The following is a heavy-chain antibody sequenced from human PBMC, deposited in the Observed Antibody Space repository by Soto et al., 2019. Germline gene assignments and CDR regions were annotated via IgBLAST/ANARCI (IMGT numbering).Heavy chain of an antibody. CDR3: ARDLGIAVAGTDAFDI. Sequence: ASVKVSCKASGYTFTGYYMHWVRQAPGQGLEWMGWINPNSGGTNYAQKFQGWVTMTRDTSISTAYMELSRLRSDDTAVYYCARDLGIAVAGTDAFDIWGQGTMVTVSS. V-gene: IGHV1-2*04. D-gene: IGHD6-19*01. CDR1: GYTFTGYY. J-gene: IGHJ3*02. CDR2: INPNSGGT.